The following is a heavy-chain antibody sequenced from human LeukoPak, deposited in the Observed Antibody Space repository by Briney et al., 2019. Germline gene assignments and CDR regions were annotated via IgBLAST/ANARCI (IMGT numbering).Heavy chain of an antibody. J-gene: IGHJ5*02. Sequence: SETLSLTCTVSGGSISSYYWSWIRQPAGKGLEWIGSIYYSGSTYYNPSLKSRVRISVDTSKNQFSLKLSSVTAADTAVYYCARGRGEGRGISMVRGVRAPSYNWFDPWGHGTLVTVSS. CDR1: GGSISSYY. D-gene: IGHD3-10*01. CDR2: IYYSGST. V-gene: IGHV4-4*07. CDR3: ARGRGEGRGISMVRGVRAPSYNWFDP.